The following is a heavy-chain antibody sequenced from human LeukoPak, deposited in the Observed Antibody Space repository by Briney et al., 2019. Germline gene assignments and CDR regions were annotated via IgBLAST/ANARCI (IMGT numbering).Heavy chain of an antibody. D-gene: IGHD3-3*01. CDR1: GFTFSSFE. CDR2: ISNNGYTI. CDR3: ARGRTPYDFWSGYTDY. J-gene: IGHJ4*02. Sequence: GGSLRLSCAASGFTFSSFEMNWVRQGPGKGLEWVSYISNNGYTIYYADSVKGRFTISRDNAKNSLYLQMNSLRAEDTAVYYCARGRTPYDFWSGYTDYWGQGTLVTVSS. V-gene: IGHV3-48*03.